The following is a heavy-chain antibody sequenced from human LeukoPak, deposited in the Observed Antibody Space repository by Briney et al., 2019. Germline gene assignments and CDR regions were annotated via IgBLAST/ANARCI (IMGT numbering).Heavy chain of an antibody. J-gene: IGHJ6*02. V-gene: IGHV3-11*01. CDR2: ISSSGSTI. Sequence: GGSLRLSCAASGFTFSDYYMSWIRQAPGKGLEWVSYISSSGSTIYYADSVKGRFTISRDNAKNSLYLQMNSLRAEDTAVCYCARDRGLDDFWSGYYRGRDYYYGMDVWGQGTTVTVSS. CDR1: GFTFSDYY. CDR3: ARDRGLDDFWSGYYRGRDYYYGMDV. D-gene: IGHD3-3*01.